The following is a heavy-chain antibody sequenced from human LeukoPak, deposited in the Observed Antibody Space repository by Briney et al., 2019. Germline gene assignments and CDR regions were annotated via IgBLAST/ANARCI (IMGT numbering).Heavy chain of an antibody. CDR1: GGTFSSYA. CDR3: ARSSSANDY. V-gene: IGHV1-69*04. D-gene: IGHD6-25*01. CDR2: IIPILGIA. Sequence: ASVKVSCKASGGTFSSYAISWVRQAPGQGLEWMGRIIPILGIANYAQKFQGRVTMTRDTSTSTVYMELSSLRSEDTAVYYCARSSSANDYWGQGTLVTVSS. J-gene: IGHJ4*02.